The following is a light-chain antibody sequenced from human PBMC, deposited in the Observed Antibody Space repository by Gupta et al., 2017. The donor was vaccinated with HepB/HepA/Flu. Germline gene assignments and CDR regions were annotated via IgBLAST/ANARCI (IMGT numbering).Light chain of an antibody. CDR3: QVGENSGDNHEV. J-gene: IGLJ3*02. V-gene: IGLV3-21*02. Sequence: YVLTQPPSVSVAPGETARITCGGNNIVSKNVQGYKHKAGQAPVLVVHDESYRPSGVPDRFSGYNECDAATPIISGGHDGDEGDEYWQVGENSGDNHEVFGGGTQVTVL. CDR2: DES. CDR1: NIVSKN.